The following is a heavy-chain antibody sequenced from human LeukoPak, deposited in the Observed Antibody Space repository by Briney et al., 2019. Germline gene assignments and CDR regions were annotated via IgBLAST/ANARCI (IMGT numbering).Heavy chain of an antibody. V-gene: IGHV3-21*01. CDR3: ARDRGELDAFDI. CDR2: ISSSSSYI. J-gene: IGHJ3*02. D-gene: IGHD1-26*01. Sequence: PGGSLRLSCAASGFTFSSYSMNWVRQAPGKGLEWVSSISSSSSYIYYADSVKGRFTISRDNAKNSLYLQMNSLRAEDTAVYYCARDRGELDAFDIWGQGTMVTVS. CDR1: GFTFSSYS.